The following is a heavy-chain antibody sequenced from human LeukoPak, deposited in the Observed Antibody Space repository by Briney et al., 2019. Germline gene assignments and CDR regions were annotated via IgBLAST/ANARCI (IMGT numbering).Heavy chain of an antibody. Sequence: DPSETLSLTCAVYGGSFSDYYWTWIRQPPGKGLEWIGEINHSGSPNNNPSLKSRVSISFDTSKNQFSLKLTSVTAADTAAYYCGSRRTAMFGVIKGPIDYWGQGTLVTVSS. J-gene: IGHJ4*02. CDR1: GGSFSDYY. V-gene: IGHV4-34*01. CDR2: INHSGSP. CDR3: GSRRTAMFGVIKGPIDY. D-gene: IGHD3-3*01.